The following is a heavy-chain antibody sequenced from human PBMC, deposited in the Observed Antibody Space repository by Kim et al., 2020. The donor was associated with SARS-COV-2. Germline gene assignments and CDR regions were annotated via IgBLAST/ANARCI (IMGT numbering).Heavy chain of an antibody. CDR1: GFTFSSYA. D-gene: IGHD1-26*01. V-gene: IGHV3-30-3*01. CDR3: ARVFSGGYFNAFDI. CDR2: ISYDGSNK. Sequence: GGSLRLSCAASGFTFSSYAMHWVRPAPGKGLEWMAVISYDGSNKYYADSVKGRFTISRDNSKNTLYLQMNSLRAEDTAVYYCARVFSGGYFNAFDIWGQG. J-gene: IGHJ3*02.